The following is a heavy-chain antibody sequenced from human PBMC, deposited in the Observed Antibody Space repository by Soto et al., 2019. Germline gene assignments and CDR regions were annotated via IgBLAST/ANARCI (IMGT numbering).Heavy chain of an antibody. D-gene: IGHD3-22*01. V-gene: IGHV3-23*01. CDR1: GFTFSGYS. Sequence: PXESLKVSCASSGFTFSGYSMSLVLQAPGKGLEWVSGITGSGGSTYYTDSVKGRFTISRDNSKNTLYLQMNSLRAEDTAVYYCAKDRQSSGYYYDYWGQGTLVTVSS. J-gene: IGHJ4*02. CDR2: ITGSGGST. CDR3: AKDRQSSGYYYDY.